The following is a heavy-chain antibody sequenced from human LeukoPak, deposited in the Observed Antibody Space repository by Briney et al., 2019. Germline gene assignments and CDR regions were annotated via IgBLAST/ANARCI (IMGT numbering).Heavy chain of an antibody. CDR1: GFTFSSYS. D-gene: IGHD6-25*01. CDR3: ARVPEQRHWNFDY. J-gene: IGHJ4*02. Sequence: GGSLRLSCAASGFTFSSYSTNWVRQAPGKGLEWVSSISSSSYIYYADSVKGRFTISRDNAKNSLYLQMNSLRAEDTAVYYCARVPEQRHWNFDYWGQGTLVTVSS. CDR2: ISSSSYI. V-gene: IGHV3-21*01.